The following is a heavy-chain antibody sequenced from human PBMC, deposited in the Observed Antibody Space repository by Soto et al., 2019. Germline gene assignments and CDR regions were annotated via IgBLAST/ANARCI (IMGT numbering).Heavy chain of an antibody. Sequence: QVQLVQSGAEVKKPGASVKVSCKASGYTFTSYGISWVRQAPGQGLEWMGWISAYNGNTNYAQKLQGRVTMTTDTSASTAYMELRSLRSDDTAVYYCARDDPGYSSSGRFDPWGQGTLVTVSS. V-gene: IGHV1-18*01. CDR1: GYTFTSYG. J-gene: IGHJ5*02. CDR3: ARDDPGYSSSGRFDP. D-gene: IGHD6-13*01. CDR2: ISAYNGNT.